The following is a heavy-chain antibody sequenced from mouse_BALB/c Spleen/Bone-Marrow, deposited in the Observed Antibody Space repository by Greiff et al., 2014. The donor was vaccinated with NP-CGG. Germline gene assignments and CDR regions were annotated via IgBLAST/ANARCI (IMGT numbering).Heavy chain of an antibody. D-gene: IGHD1-1*01. CDR1: GFTFSSYA. Sequence: EVQLVESGGGLVKPGGSLKLSCAASGFTFSSYAMSWVRQTPEKRLEWVATISSGGSYTYYADSVKGRFTISRDTAKNTLYLQMSSLRSEDTAMYYCARQDYYGSSPHWYFDVWRAGTTVTVSS. J-gene: IGHJ1*01. CDR2: ISSGGSYT. CDR3: ARQDYYGSSPHWYFDV. V-gene: IGHV5-9-3*01.